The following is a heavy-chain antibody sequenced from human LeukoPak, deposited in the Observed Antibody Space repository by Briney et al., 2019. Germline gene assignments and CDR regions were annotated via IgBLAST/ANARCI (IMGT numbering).Heavy chain of an antibody. CDR1: GYTFTSYA. J-gene: IGHJ6*02. V-gene: IGHV1-69*06. D-gene: IGHD2-2*01. CDR2: IIPIFGTA. CDR3: ATDPYCSSTSCSYGMDV. Sequence: SVKVSCKASGYTFTSYAMNWVRQAPGQGLEWMGGIIPIFGTANYAQKFQGRVTMTEDTSTDTAYMELSSLRSEDTAVYYCATDPYCSSTSCSYGMDVWGQGTTVTVSS.